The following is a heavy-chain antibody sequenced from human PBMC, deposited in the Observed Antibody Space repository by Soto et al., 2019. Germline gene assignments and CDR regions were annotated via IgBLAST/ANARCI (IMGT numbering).Heavy chain of an antibody. CDR1: GFTFSSYA. CDR3: AKDLVDDFWGGSHPTHDAFDI. CDR2: ISGSGGST. J-gene: IGHJ3*02. D-gene: IGHD3-3*01. V-gene: IGHV3-23*01. Sequence: GGSLRLSCAASGFTFSSYAMSWVRQAPGKGLEWVSAISGSGGSTYYADSVKGRFTISRDNSRNTLYLQMNSLRAEDTAVYYCAKDLVDDFWGGSHPTHDAFDIWGQGTMVTVSS.